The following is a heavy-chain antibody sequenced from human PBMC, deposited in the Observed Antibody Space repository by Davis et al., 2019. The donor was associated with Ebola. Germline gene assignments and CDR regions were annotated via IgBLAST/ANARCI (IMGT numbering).Heavy chain of an antibody. CDR3: ARDPSGWGLYCGGDCYLDY. V-gene: IGHV1-69*06. D-gene: IGHD2-21*02. J-gene: IGHJ4*02. CDR1: GYTFTSYG. Sequence: SVKVSCKASGYTFTSYGISWVRQAPGQGLEWMGGIIPIFGTANYAQKFQGRVTITADKSTSTAYMELSSLRSEDTAVYYCARDPSGWGLYCGGDCYLDYWGQGTLVTVSS. CDR2: IIPIFGTA.